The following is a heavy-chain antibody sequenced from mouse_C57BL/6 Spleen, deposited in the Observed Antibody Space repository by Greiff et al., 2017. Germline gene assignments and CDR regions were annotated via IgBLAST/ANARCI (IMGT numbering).Heavy chain of an antibody. V-gene: IGHV3-1*01. Sequence: VQLKESGPGMVKPSQSLSLTCTVTGYSITSGYDWHWIRHFPGNKLEWMGYISYSGSTNYNPSLKSRISITHDTSKNHFFLKLNSVTTEDTATYYCARSAYYSNWGYFDVWGTGTTVTVSS. CDR3: ARSAYYSNWGYFDV. CDR1: GYSITSGYD. CDR2: ISYSGST. J-gene: IGHJ1*03. D-gene: IGHD2-5*01.